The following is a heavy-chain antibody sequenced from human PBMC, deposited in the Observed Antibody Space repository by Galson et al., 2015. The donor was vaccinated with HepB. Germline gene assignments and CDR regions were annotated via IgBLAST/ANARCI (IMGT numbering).Heavy chain of an antibody. Sequence: SLRLSCAASGFTFSSYGMHWVRQAPGKGLEWVAVISYDGSNKYYADSVKGRFTISRDNSMNTLYLQMNSLRAEDTAVYYCARGADLYYGSGSEDGMDVWGQGTTVTVSS. V-gene: IGHV3-30*03. CDR1: GFTFSSYG. CDR3: ARGADLYYGSGSEDGMDV. D-gene: IGHD3-10*01. CDR2: ISYDGSNK. J-gene: IGHJ6*02.